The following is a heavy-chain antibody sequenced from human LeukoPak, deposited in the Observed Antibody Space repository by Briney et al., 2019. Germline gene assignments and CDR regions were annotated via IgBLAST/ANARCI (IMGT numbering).Heavy chain of an antibody. CDR2: MNPNSGNT. V-gene: IGHV1-8*01. D-gene: IGHD6-6*01. CDR3: ARGWGAARKDYYYYVDV. CDR1: GYTFTSYG. Sequence: ASVKVSCKAYGYTFTSYGISWVRQATGQGLEWMGWMNPNSGNTGYAQKFQGRVTMTRNTSISTAYMELSSLRSEDTAVYYCARGWGAARKDYYYYVDVWGKGTTVTVSS. J-gene: IGHJ6*03.